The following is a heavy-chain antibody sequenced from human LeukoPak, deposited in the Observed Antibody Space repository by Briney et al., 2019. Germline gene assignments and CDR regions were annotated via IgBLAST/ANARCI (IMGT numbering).Heavy chain of an antibody. CDR3: AKPYGDYALYYYYMDV. CDR2: ISGSGGST. CDR1: GFTFSSYW. V-gene: IGHV3-23*01. Sequence: GGSLRLSCAASGFTFSSYWMHWVRQAPGKGLEWVSAISGSGGSTYYADSVKGRFTISRDNSKNTLYLQMNSLRAEDTAVYYCAKPYGDYALYYYYMDVWGKGTTVTISS. J-gene: IGHJ6*03. D-gene: IGHD4-17*01.